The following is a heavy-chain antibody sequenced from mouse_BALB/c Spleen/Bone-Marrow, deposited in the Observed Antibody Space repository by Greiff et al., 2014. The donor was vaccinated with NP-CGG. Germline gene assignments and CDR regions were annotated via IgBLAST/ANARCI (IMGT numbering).Heavy chain of an antibody. J-gene: IGHJ4*01. D-gene: IGHD2-2*01. V-gene: IGHV5-12-1*01. Sequence: EVQLVESGGGLVKPGGSLKLSCAASGFAFSGYDMSWVRQTPEKRLEWVAYISSGGSNTYYPDTVKGRFTTSRDNAKNTLYLQMNSLKSEDTAMYYCARQRGYAYAMDYWGQGTSVTVSS. CDR3: ARQRGYAYAMDY. CDR2: ISSGGSNT. CDR1: GFAFSGYD.